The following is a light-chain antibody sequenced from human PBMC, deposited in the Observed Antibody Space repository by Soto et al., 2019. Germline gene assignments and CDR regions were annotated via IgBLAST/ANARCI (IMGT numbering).Light chain of an antibody. Sequence: EIVMTQSPATLSVSPGERATLSCRASQSVRGYLAWYQQKPGDAPRLLIDDASIRATGIAARFSGSGCGTEFILTITSLQSEDFAIYYCQQYNNWPPWTFGQGTKVDIK. V-gene: IGKV3-15*01. J-gene: IGKJ1*01. CDR1: QSVRGY. CDR2: DAS. CDR3: QQYNNWPPWT.